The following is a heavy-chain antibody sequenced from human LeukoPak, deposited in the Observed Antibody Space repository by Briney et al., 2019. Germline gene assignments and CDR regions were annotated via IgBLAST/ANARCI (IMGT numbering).Heavy chain of an antibody. CDR1: GYTFTSYG. CDR2: FDPEDGET. J-gene: IGHJ4*02. CDR3: ATRRTEGLFIRGFDY. Sequence: ASVKVSCKASGYTFTSYGISWVRQAPGKGREWMGGFDPEDGETIYAQKFQGRVTMTEDTSTDTAYMELSSLRSEDTAVYYCATRRTEGLFIRGFDYWGQGTLVTVSS. V-gene: IGHV1-24*01. D-gene: IGHD3/OR15-3a*01.